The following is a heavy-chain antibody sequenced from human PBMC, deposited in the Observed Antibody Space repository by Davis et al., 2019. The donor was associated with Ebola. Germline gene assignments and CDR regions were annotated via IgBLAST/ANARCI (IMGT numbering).Heavy chain of an antibody. V-gene: IGHV6-1*01. CDR2: TYYSSKWYT. Sequence: HSQTLSLTCAISGDSVSGSSGAWNWIRQSPSRGLEWLGRTYYSSKWYTDSTLSVKSRITISADTAKNQLSLHLDSVTPEDTAVYYCARGWLRSGFDYWGQGTLVIVSS. D-gene: IGHD5-12*01. J-gene: IGHJ4*02. CDR3: ARGWLRSGFDY. CDR1: GDSVSGSSGA.